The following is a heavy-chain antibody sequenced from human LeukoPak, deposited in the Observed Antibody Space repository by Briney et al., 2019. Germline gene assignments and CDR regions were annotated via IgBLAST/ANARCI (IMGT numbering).Heavy chain of an antibody. V-gene: IGHV4-59*01. D-gene: IGHD6-13*01. CDR3: ARASSSWYGVWFDP. CDR2: IYYSGST. Sequence: SETLSLTCTVSGGSISSYYWSWIRQPPGKGLEWIGYIYYSGSTNYNPSLTSRVTISVDTSKHQFSLKLSSVTAADTAVYYCARASSSWYGVWFDPWGQGTLVTVSS. J-gene: IGHJ5*02. CDR1: GGSISSYY.